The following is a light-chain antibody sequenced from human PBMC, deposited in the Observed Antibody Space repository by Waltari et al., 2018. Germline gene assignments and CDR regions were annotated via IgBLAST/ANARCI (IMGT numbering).Light chain of an antibody. Sequence: SFDLTQPPSVSVSPGQPARLPCGGGNIGSEVVNWYQQKPPQAPLLVIYADSARPSGIPERFSGSTSGNTATLTISGVAAGDEADYYCQVWDISSDHPVFGGGTRLTVL. J-gene: IGLJ2*01. V-gene: IGLV3-21*02. CDR1: NIGSEV. CDR3: QVWDISSDHPV. CDR2: ADS.